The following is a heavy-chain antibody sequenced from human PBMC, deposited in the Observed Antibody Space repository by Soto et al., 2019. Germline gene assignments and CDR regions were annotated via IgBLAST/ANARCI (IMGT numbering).Heavy chain of an antibody. CDR2: FYGDGRS. V-gene: IGHV3-53*01. CDR1: GVIVSSNQ. J-gene: IGHJ6*02. D-gene: IGHD3-3*01. CDR3: EGLEQSRALDF. Sequence: GGSLRLSCAASGVIVSSNQMNWVRQAPGKGLEWGSAFYGDGRSHNADSVKGRLTISRENSKNKLYLNMNSRRGEDRAVYYCEGLEQSRALDFWAQGPTATVSS.